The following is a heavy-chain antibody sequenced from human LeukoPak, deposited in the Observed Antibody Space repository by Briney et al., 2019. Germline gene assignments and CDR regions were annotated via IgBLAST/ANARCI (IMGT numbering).Heavy chain of an antibody. Sequence: ASVKVSCKASGYTFTSYGISWVRQGPGQGLEWMGWISAYNGNTNYAQKLQGRVTMTTDTSTSTAYMELRSLRSDDTAVYYCARASYDILTGYKTDDYWGQGTLVTVSS. CDR2: ISAYNGNT. CDR1: GYTFTSYG. CDR3: ARASYDILTGYKTDDY. J-gene: IGHJ4*02. V-gene: IGHV1-18*01. D-gene: IGHD3-9*01.